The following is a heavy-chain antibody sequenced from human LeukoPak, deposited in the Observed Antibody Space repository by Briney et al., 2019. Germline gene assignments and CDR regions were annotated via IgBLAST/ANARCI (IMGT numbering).Heavy chain of an antibody. CDR2: INHSGST. V-gene: IGHV4-34*01. CDR1: GGSFSGYY. D-gene: IGHD6-19*01. Sequence: SETLSLTCAVYGGSFSGYYWSWIRQPPGKGLEWIGEINHSGSTNYNPSLKSRVTISVDTSKNQFSLKLSSVNAADTAVYYCARRAVIAVAGTNWFDPWGQGTLVTVSS. CDR3: ARRAVIAVAGTNWFDP. J-gene: IGHJ5*02.